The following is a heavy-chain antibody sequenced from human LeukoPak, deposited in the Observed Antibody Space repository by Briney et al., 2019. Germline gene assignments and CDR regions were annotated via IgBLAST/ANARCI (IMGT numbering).Heavy chain of an antibody. CDR1: GFTFSDYW. Sequence: GGSLRLSCAASGFTFSDYWMSWVCQAPGKGLEWVANIKKDGSERYYVDSVKGRFTISSDNAKNSLYLQMNSLRAEDTAVYYCARDKTGGYHDYWGQGTLVTVSS. CDR3: ARDKTGGYHDY. V-gene: IGHV3-7*01. CDR2: IKKDGSER. J-gene: IGHJ4*02. D-gene: IGHD5-12*01.